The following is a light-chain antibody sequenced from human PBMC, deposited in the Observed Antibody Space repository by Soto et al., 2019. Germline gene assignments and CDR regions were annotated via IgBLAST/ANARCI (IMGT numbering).Light chain of an antibody. CDR2: AAS. V-gene: IGKV1-9*01. Sequence: DIQLTQSPSFLSASVGYRVTITCRASQGISNFLAWYQQKPGKAPKLLIFAASPLQSGVPSRFSGSGSGTEFTLTITSLQPEDFATYCCQQFHSYPRTFGQGTKVEIK. CDR3: QQFHSYPRT. CDR1: QGISNF. J-gene: IGKJ1*01.